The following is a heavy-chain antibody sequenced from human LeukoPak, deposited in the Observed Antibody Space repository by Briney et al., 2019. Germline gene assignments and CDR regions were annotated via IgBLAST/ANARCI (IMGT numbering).Heavy chain of an antibody. CDR3: ARDADTAMDAYNWFDP. CDR2: TYYRSKWYN. V-gene: IGHV6-1*01. Sequence: SQTLSLTCAISGDSVSSNSAAWNWIRQSPSRGLEWLGRTYYRSKWYNDYAVSVKSRITINPDTSKNQFSLQLNSVTPEDTAVYYCARDADTAMDAYNWFDPWGQGTLVTVSS. CDR1: GDSVSSNSAA. J-gene: IGHJ5*02. D-gene: IGHD5-18*01.